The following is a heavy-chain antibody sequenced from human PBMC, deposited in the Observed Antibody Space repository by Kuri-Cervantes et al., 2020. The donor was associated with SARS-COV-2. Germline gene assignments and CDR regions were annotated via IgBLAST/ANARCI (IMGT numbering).Heavy chain of an antibody. D-gene: IGHD6-6*01. CDR2: MNPNSGNT. CDR1: GYTFTSYD. V-gene: IGHV1-8*03. CDR3: ARSSSSSVYYYYMDV. Sequence: ASVKVSCKASGYTFTSYDINWVRQATGQGLEWMGWMNPNSGNTGYAQKFQGRVTITRNTSISTAYMELSSLRSEDTAVYYCARSSSSSVYYYYMDVWGKGTPVTVSS. J-gene: IGHJ6*03.